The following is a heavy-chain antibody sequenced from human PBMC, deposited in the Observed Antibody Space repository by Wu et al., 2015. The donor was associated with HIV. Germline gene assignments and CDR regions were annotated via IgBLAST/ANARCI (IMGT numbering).Heavy chain of an antibody. D-gene: IGHD6-19*01. Sequence: QVQLVQSGTEVKKPGASVKVSCKASGYTFTDYLIHWVRQTPGEGLEWMGIINPNGGSTIYAQKFQGRVTLTRDTSTSTVYMELSSLRSEDTAVYYCARPTGHTSGWGGAYFDYWGQGTLVTVSS. J-gene: IGHJ4*02. V-gene: IGHV1-46*01. CDR1: GYTFTDYL. CDR2: INPNGGST. CDR3: ARPTGHTSGWGGAYFDY.